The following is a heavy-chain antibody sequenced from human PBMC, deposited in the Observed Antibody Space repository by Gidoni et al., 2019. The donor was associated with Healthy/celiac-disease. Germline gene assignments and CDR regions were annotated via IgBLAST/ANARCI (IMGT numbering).Heavy chain of an antibody. J-gene: IGHJ6*04. D-gene: IGHD5-18*01. V-gene: IGHV4-59*01. Sequence: QVQLQESGPGLVKPSETLSLTCTVSGGPISSYYWSWIRQPPGKGLEWIGYIYYSGSTNYNPSLKSRVTISVDTSKNQFSLKLSSVTAADTAVYYCARFGYSYALSYYYYGMDVWGKGTTVTVSS. CDR1: GGPISSYY. CDR3: ARFGYSYALSYYYYGMDV. CDR2: IYYSGST.